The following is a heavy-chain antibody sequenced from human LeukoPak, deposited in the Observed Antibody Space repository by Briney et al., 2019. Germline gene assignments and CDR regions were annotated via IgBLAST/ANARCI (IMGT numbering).Heavy chain of an antibody. CDR1: GGSFSGYY. V-gene: IGHV4-34*01. D-gene: IGHD3-3*01. CDR3: ARGDSYYDFWSGYSNWFDP. J-gene: IGHJ5*02. Sequence: SETLSLTCAVHGGSFSGYYWSWIRQPPGKGLEWIGEINHSGSTNYNPSLKSRVTISVDTSKNQFSLKLSSVTAADTAVYYCARGDSYYDFWSGYSNWFDPWGQGTLVTVSS. CDR2: INHSGST.